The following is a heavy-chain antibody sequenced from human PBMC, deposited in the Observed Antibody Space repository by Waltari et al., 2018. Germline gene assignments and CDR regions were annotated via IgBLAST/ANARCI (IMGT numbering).Heavy chain of an antibody. CDR2: IYYSGST. V-gene: IGHV4-39*01. CDR3: ARQIAARSGFDP. D-gene: IGHD6-6*01. CDR1: GGSISSSSYY. Sequence: QLQLQESGPGLVKPSETLSLTCTVSGGSISSSSYYWGWIRQPPGKGLEWIGSIYYSGSTYYNPSLKSRVTISVDTSKNQFSLKLSSVTAADTAVYYCARQIAARSGFDPWGQGTLVTVSS. J-gene: IGHJ5*02.